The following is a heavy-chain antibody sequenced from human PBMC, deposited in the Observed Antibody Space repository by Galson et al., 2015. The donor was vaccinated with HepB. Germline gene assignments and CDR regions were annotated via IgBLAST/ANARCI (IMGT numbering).Heavy chain of an antibody. V-gene: IGHV3-21*01. CDR3: ARDYQILYYDSSGYLDY. CDR1: GFTFSSYS. J-gene: IGHJ4*02. CDR2: ISSSSSYI. D-gene: IGHD3-22*01. Sequence: SLRLSCAASGFTFSSYSMNWVRQAPGKGLEWVSSISSSSSYIYYADSVKGRFTISRDNAKNSLYLQMNSLRAEDTAVYYCARDYQILYYDSSGYLDYWGQGTLVTVSS.